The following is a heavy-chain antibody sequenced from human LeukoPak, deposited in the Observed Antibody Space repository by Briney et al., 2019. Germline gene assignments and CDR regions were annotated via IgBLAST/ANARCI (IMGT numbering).Heavy chain of an antibody. CDR2: IYHSGNT. J-gene: IGHJ6*03. Sequence: SETLSLTCALSGYSIRSGYYWGWTRQPPGKGLEWIGSIYHSGNTYYNPSLKSRVTISLDTSKNQFSLKLSSVTSADTAVYYCARVGASYVGNYYMDVWGKGTTVTVTS. D-gene: IGHD3-10*02. V-gene: IGHV4-38-2*01. CDR3: ARVGASYVGNYYMDV. CDR1: GYSIRSGYY.